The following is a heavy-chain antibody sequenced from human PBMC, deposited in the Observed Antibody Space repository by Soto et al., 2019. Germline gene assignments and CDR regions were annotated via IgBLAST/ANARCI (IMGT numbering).Heavy chain of an antibody. CDR3: ARAPIMITFGGVIVPNQLDY. D-gene: IGHD3-16*02. Sequence: PSETLSLTCTVSGGSISSGDYYWIWIRQPPGKGLEWIGYIYYSGSTYYNPSLKSRVTISVDTSKNQFSLKLSSVTAADTAVYYCARAPIMITFGGVIVPNQLDYWGQGTLVTVSS. V-gene: IGHV4-30-4*01. CDR1: GGSISSGDYY. CDR2: IYYSGST. J-gene: IGHJ4*02.